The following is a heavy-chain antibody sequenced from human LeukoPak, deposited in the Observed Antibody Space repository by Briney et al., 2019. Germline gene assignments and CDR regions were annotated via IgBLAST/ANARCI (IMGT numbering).Heavy chain of an antibody. CDR2: IYPGDSDT. CDR3: AKWEVVTAEYFQH. Sequence: GESLKISCKGSGYSFTSYWIGWVRQMPGKGLEWMGIIYPGDSDTRYSPSFQGQVTISADKSISTAYLQWSSLKASDTAMYYCAKWEVVTAEYFQHWGQGTLVTVSS. J-gene: IGHJ1*01. CDR1: GYSFTSYW. V-gene: IGHV5-51*01. D-gene: IGHD2-21*02.